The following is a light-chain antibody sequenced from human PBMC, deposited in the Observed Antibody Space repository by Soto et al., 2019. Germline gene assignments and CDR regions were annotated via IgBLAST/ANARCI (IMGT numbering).Light chain of an antibody. CDR2: GAS. V-gene: IGKV3-20*01. CDR3: QQYGSSHTWT. CDR1: QSVSSSY. J-gene: IGKJ1*01. Sequence: EIVLTQSPGTLSLSPGERATLSCRASQSVSSSYLAWYQQKPGQAPRLLIHGASSRATGIPDRFSGSGSGTDFTLTISRLEPEDFAVYYCQQYGSSHTWTFGQGTKVDIK.